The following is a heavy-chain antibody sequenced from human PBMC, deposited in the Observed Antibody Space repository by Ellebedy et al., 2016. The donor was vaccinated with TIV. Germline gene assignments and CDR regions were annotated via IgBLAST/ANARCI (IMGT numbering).Heavy chain of an antibody. CDR3: ARGRSFN. Sequence: GESLKISCAAPGFTFSSNWMSWVRQTPGKGLEWVAYIKQDGSEKYYVDSVKGRFTISRDNAMNSLYLQMNSRRAEDTAVYYCARGRSFNWGQGTLVTVSS. CDR2: IKQDGSEK. D-gene: IGHD3-10*01. CDR1: GFTFSSNW. J-gene: IGHJ4*02. V-gene: IGHV3-7*03.